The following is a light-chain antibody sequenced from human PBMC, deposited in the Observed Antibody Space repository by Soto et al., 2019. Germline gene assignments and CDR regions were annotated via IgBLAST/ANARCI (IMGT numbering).Light chain of an antibody. CDR3: GSWDSSLSAYV. J-gene: IGLJ1*01. CDR2: DDD. V-gene: IGLV1-51*01. Sequence: QSVLTQPPSVAAAPEQRVTISCSGSSSNIGGNSVSWYQQRPGTAPKLLIYDDDKRPSGIPDRFSGSKSGTSATLGITGFQTGDEADHYCGSWDSSLSAYVFGTGTKVTVL. CDR1: SSNIGGNS.